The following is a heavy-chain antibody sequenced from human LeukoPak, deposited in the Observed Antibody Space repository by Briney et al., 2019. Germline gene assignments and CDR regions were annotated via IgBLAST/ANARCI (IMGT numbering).Heavy chain of an antibody. CDR1: GGTFSSYA. V-gene: IGHV1-69*05. CDR3: ARDRAYDYVWGSYRQTPFDP. Sequence: SVKVSCKASGGTFSSYAISWVRQAPGQGLEWMGGIIPIFGTANYAQKFQGRVTITTDESTSTAYMELSSLRSEDTVVYYCARDRAYDYVWGSYRQTPFDPWGQGTLVTVSS. D-gene: IGHD3-16*02. CDR2: IIPIFGTA. J-gene: IGHJ5*02.